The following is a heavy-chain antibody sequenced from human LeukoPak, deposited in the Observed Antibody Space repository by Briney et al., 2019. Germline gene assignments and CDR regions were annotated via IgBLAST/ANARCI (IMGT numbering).Heavy chain of an antibody. Sequence: KPSETLSLTCTVSGGSISSYYRSWIRQPPGKGLEWIGYIYYSGTTDYNPSLKSRVTISVDTSNNQFSLKVSSVTAADTAVYYCARSSGAYRSFDYWGQGTLVPVSS. CDR3: ARSSGAYRSFDY. V-gene: IGHV4-59*01. J-gene: IGHJ4*02. D-gene: IGHD1-26*01. CDR1: GGSISSYY. CDR2: IYYSGTT.